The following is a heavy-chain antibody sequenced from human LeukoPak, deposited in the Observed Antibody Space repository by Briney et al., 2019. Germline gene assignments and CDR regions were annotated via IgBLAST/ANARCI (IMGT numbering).Heavy chain of an antibody. CDR2: INPTGGNT. J-gene: IGHJ4*02. Sequence: ASVKVSCKASGYTFPSYFMHWVRQAPGQGLEWMGIINPTGGNTLYAQKFQGRVTMTRETSTSTVYMELSSLRYEDMAVYYCAGGDKHSFGPGYWGQGTLVTVSS. CDR3: AGGDKHSFGPGY. CDR1: GYTFPSYF. V-gene: IGHV1-46*01. D-gene: IGHD5-18*01.